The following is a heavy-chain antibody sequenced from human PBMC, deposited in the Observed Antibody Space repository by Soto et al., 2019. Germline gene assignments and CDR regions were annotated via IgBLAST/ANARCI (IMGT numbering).Heavy chain of an antibody. CDR3: AREDTYYYDSSGFDY. CDR2: ISYDGSNK. Sequence: PGGSLRLSCAASGFTFSSYAMHWVSQAPGKGLEWVAVISYDGSNKYYADSVKGRFTISRDNSKNTLYLQMNSLRAEDTAVYYCAREDTYYYDSSGFDYWGQGTLVTVSS. CDR1: GFTFSSYA. J-gene: IGHJ4*02. D-gene: IGHD3-22*01. V-gene: IGHV3-30-3*01.